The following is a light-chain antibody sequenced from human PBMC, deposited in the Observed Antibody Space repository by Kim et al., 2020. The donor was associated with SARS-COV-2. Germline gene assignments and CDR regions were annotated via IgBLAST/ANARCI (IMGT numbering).Light chain of an antibody. CDR2: GNR. J-gene: IGLJ3*02. CDR1: SPDIGVGDE. Sequence: VTDATEGGSPDIGVGDEVHCYMQLPGTAPKLLIYGNRYRPTGIPGRFSGSKSVASAALAISALQAEDEADYHCQSYDSSLGGSKVFGGGTKLTVL. V-gene: IGLV1-40*01. CDR3: QSYDSSLGGSKV.